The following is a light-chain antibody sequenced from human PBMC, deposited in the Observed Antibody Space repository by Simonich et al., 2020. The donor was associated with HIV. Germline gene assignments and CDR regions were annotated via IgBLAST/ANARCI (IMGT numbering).Light chain of an antibody. J-gene: IGKJ1*01. CDR1: HSVSSN. Sequence: EIVMTQSPATLSVSPGERATLSCRASHSVSSNLAWHQQKPGQAPRLLIYGASSRATGIPDRFSGSGSGTDFTLTISRLEPEDFAVYYCQQYGSSPLTFGQGTKVEI. V-gene: IGKV3-20*01. CDR2: GAS. CDR3: QQYGSSPLT.